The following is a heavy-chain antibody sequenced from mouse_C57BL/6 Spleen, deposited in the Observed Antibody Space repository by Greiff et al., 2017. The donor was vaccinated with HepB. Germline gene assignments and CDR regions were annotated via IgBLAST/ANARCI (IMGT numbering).Heavy chain of an antibody. V-gene: IGHV1-55*01. CDR1: GYTFTSYW. D-gene: IGHD4-1*01. Sequence: QVQLKQSGAELVKPGASVKMSCKASGYTFTSYWITWVKQRPGQGLEWIGDIYPGSGSTNYNEKFKSKATLTVDTSSSTAYMQLSSLTSEDSAVYYCAREGDWEGMDYWGQGTSVTVSS. CDR3: AREGDWEGMDY. CDR2: IYPGSGST. J-gene: IGHJ4*01.